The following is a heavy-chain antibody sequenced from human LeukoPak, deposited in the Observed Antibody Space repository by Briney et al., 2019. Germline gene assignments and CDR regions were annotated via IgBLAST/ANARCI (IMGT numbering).Heavy chain of an antibody. Sequence: GGSLRLSCEASGFTFISYGVHWVRQAPGKGLEWVAVISYDGRYQYQADSVKGRFTLARDNSKNTVYLQMNSLSTEDTAVYYCAKDRRIMSPHYGMDVWGQGTTVTVSS. CDR3: AKDRRIMSPHYGMDV. CDR1: GFTFISYG. J-gene: IGHJ6*02. V-gene: IGHV3-30*18. CDR2: ISYDGRYQ. D-gene: IGHD2-15*01.